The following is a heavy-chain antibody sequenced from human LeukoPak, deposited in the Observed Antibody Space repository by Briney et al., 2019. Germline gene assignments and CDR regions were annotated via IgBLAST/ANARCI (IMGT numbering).Heavy chain of an antibody. CDR3: AKLYYTDYYMDV. Sequence: GGSLRLSCAASGFTFSSYWMHWVRQAPGKGLVWVSRINSDGSSTSYADSVKGRFTISRDNAKNTLYLQMNSLRAEDTAVYYCAKLYYTDYYMDVWGKGTTVTISS. J-gene: IGHJ6*03. D-gene: IGHD2-8*01. CDR1: GFTFSSYW. V-gene: IGHV3-74*01. CDR2: INSDGSST.